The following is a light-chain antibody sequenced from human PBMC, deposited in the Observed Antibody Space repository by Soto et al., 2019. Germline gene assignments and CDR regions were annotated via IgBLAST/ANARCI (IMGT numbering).Light chain of an antibody. Sequence: ESVLTQSPGTLSLSPGERATLSCRASQSVSRRYLAWYQQKPGQAPRLLIYGASSRATGIPDRFSGSGSETDFTLTITRLEPEDFAVYYCQQYDISPLTFGGGTKVDIK. CDR2: GAS. V-gene: IGKV3-20*01. CDR3: QQYDISPLT. CDR1: QSVSRRY. J-gene: IGKJ4*01.